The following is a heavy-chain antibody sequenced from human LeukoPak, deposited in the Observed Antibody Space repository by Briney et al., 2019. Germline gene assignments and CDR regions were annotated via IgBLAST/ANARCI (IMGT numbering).Heavy chain of an antibody. V-gene: IGHV4-59*01. CDR3: ARHSSSWYVSFDY. D-gene: IGHD6-13*01. J-gene: IGHJ4*02. CDR2: IYYSGST. CDR1: GGSISSYY. Sequence: SETLSLTCTVSGGSISSYYWSWIRQPPGKGLEWIGYIYYSGSTNYNPSLKSRVTISVDTSKNQFSLKLSSVTAADTAVYYCARHSSSWYVSFDYWGQGTLVTVSS.